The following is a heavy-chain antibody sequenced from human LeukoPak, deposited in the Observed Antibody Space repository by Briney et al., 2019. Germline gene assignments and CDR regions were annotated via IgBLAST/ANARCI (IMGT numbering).Heavy chain of an antibody. J-gene: IGHJ3*02. Sequence: SETLSLTCAVYGGSFSGYYWSWIRQPPGKGLEWIGEINHSGSTNYNPSLKSRVTISVDTSKNQFSLKLSSVTAAGTAVYYCARGLTIWFGESDDAFDIWGQGTMVTVSS. CDR3: ARGLTIWFGESDDAFDI. V-gene: IGHV4-34*01. CDR1: GGSFSGYY. CDR2: INHSGST. D-gene: IGHD3-10*01.